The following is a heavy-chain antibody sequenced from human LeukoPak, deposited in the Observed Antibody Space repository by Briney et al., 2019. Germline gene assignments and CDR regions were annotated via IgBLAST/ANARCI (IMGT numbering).Heavy chain of an antibody. CDR2: IYYNGGT. Sequence: SQTLSHTCTVAGGSISSGDYYWTWIRQHPGKGLEGIGYIYYNGGTYYNPSLKSQVTISADTSKNQFSLKLTSVTGADTAMYYCVRSRNSEQYSFDYWGQGVLVTVSS. V-gene: IGHV4-31*01. D-gene: IGHD1-26*01. J-gene: IGHJ4*02. CDR3: VRSRNSEQYSFDY. CDR1: GGSISSGDYY.